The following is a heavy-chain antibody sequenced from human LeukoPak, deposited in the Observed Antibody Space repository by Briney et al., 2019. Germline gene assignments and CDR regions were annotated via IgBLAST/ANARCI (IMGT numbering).Heavy chain of an antibody. D-gene: IGHD3-16*01. J-gene: IGHJ6*03. V-gene: IGHV3-11*04. CDR3: ARDPYGYYYYMDV. CDR2: ISFSGSPT. CDR1: GFTFSDYY. Sequence: GGSLRLSCAASGFTFSDYYMSWIRQAPGKGLEWVSYISFSGSPTQYADSVKGRFTISRDNAKNSLYLQMNSLRAEDTAVYYCARDPYGYYYYMDVWGKGTTVTVSS.